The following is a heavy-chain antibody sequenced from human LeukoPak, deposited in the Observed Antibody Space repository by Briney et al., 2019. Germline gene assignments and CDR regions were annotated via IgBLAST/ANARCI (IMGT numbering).Heavy chain of an antibody. V-gene: IGHV3-7*01. CDR1: GFTFSRYW. Sequence: GGPLRLSCAASGFTFSRYWMTWVRQAPGKGLEWVAKIKADGGEKDHVASVKGRFTISRDNAKNSLYLQMNSLRVEDTAVYYCARGGAARPDFWGQGTLVTVSS. CDR2: IKADGGEK. J-gene: IGHJ4*02. D-gene: IGHD6-6*01. CDR3: ARGGAARPDF.